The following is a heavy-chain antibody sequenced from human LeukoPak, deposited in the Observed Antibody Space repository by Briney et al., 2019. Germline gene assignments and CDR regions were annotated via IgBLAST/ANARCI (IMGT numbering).Heavy chain of an antibody. CDR2: IYYSGST. Sequence: SETLSLTCTVSGGSISGSPHYWGWIRQPPGKGLEWIGSIYYSGSTYYNPSLKGRVTISVDTSKNQFSLNLNSMTAADTAVYYCTTATSGWYPRFDYWGQGTLVTFSS. J-gene: IGHJ4*02. CDR3: TTATSGWYPRFDY. CDR1: GGSISGSPHY. D-gene: IGHD6-19*01. V-gene: IGHV4-39*01.